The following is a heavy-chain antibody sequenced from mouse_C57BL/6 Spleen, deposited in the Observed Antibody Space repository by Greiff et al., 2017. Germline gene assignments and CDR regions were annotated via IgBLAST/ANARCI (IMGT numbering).Heavy chain of an antibody. D-gene: IGHD4-1*01. CDR1: GYTFTSYW. Sequence: QVHVKQPGAELVKPGASVKLSCKASGYTFTSYWMQWVKQRPGQGLEWIGEIDPSDSYTNYKQKFKGKATLTGDTSSSTAYMQLSSLTSEDSAVYYCARLGPYAMDYWGQGTSVTVSS. V-gene: IGHV1-50*01. CDR3: ARLGPYAMDY. CDR2: IDPSDSYT. J-gene: IGHJ4*01.